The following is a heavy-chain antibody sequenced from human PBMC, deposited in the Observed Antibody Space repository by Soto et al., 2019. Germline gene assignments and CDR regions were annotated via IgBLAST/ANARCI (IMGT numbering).Heavy chain of an antibody. D-gene: IGHD3-16*01. CDR2: ISGSGGST. J-gene: IGHJ4*02. V-gene: IGHV3-23*01. CDR1: GFTFSSYA. CDR3: AKALYDYIWGSSYDTNYFDY. Sequence: GGSLRLSCAASGFTFSSYAMSWVRQAPGKGLEWVSAISGSGGSTYYADSVKGRFTISRDNSKNTLYLQMNSLRAEDTAVYYCAKALYDYIWGSSYDTNYFDYWGQGTLVTVSS.